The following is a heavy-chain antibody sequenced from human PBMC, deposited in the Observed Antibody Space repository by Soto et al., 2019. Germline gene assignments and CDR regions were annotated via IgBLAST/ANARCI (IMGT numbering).Heavy chain of an antibody. V-gene: IGHV3-21*01. CDR3: ARVYYCGGDCYLDAFDI. CDR1: GFTFSSYS. Sequence: GGSLRLSCAASGFTFSSYSMNWVRQAPGKGLEWASSISSSSSYIYYADSVKGRFTISRDNAKNSLYLQMNSLRAEDTAVYYCARVYYCGGDCYLDAFDIWGQGTMVTVSS. D-gene: IGHD2-21*02. J-gene: IGHJ3*02. CDR2: ISSSSSYI.